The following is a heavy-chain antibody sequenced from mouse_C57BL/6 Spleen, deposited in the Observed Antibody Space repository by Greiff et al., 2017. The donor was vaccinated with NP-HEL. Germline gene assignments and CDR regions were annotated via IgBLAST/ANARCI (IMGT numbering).Heavy chain of an antibody. CDR3: AMDYYGSSYGGYFDY. V-gene: IGHV1-82*01. J-gene: IGHJ2*01. CDR2: IYPGDGDT. D-gene: IGHD1-1*01. CDR1: GYAFSSSW. Sequence: QVQLQQSGPELVKPGASVKISCTASGYAFSSSWMNWVKQGPGKGLEWIGRIYPGDGDTNYNGKFKGKATLTADKSSSTAYMQLSSLTSEDSAVYFCAMDYYGSSYGGYFDYWGQGTTLTVSS.